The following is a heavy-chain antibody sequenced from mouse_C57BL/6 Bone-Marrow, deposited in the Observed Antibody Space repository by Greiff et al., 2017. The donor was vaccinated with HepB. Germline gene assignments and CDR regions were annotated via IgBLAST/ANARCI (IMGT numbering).Heavy chain of an antibody. CDR2: ISDGGSYT. D-gene: IGHD2-2*01. V-gene: IGHV5-4*01. J-gene: IGHJ4*01. CDR1: GFTFSSYA. CDR3: AGDGFSYAMDY. Sequence: DVQLVESGGGLVKPGGSLKLSCAASGFTFSSYAMSWVRQTPEKRLEWVATISDGGSYTYYPDNVKGRFTISRDNAKNNLYLQMSHLKSEDTAMYYCAGDGFSYAMDYWGQGTSVTVSS.